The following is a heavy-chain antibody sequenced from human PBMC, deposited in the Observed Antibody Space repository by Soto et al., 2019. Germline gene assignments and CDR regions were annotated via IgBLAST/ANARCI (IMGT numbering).Heavy chain of an antibody. CDR2: ISWDGGKT. D-gene: IGHD3-9*01. CDR3: ARNSYDILTGQKRHFHC. J-gene: IGHJ4*02. CDR1: GLRFQAYT. Sequence: GYLRISWAGCGLRFQAYTTHRVRPGPGDGPEGISRISWDGGKTDYADSVKGRFISARDNSKNSLYLEITSLKSEDAAIYFCARNSYDILTGQKRHFHCWGQGTLVTVSS. V-gene: IGHV3-43*01.